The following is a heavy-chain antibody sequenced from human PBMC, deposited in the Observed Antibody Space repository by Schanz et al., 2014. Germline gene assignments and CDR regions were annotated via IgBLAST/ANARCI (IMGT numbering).Heavy chain of an antibody. Sequence: QVQLVQSGAEVKKPGASVKVSCKASGYTFTSYGISWVRQAPGQGLEWMGIINPSGGGTSYALRFQDRVTVTRDTSRSTDYMESSSLRSENTAVYYCASAPTAYCRDAICLGTPFDDWGQGTLVTVSS. V-gene: IGHV1-46*03. J-gene: IGHJ4*02. CDR1: GYTFTSYG. CDR3: ASAPTAYCRDAICLGTPFDD. D-gene: IGHD2-15*01. CDR2: INPSGGGT.